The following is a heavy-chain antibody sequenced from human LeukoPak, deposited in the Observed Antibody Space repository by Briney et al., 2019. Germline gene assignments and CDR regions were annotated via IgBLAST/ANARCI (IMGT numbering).Heavy chain of an antibody. Sequence: GGSLRLSCAASGFSVSSNYMIWVRQAPGKGLEWVSVIHSGGSAYYTDSVKGRFTISRDKAKNSLYLQMNSLRAEDTAVYYCARGSYFGSGNYFDYWGQGTLVTVSS. CDR2: IHSGGSA. V-gene: IGHV3-53*01. J-gene: IGHJ4*02. CDR1: GFSVSSNY. CDR3: ARGSYFGSGNYFDY. D-gene: IGHD3-10*01.